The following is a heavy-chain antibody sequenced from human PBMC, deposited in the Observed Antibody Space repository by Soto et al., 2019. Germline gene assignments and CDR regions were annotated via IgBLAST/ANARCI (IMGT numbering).Heavy chain of an antibody. CDR1: GGTFSSYA. J-gene: IGHJ4*02. Sequence: QVQLVQSGAEVKKPGSSVKVSCKASGGTFSSYAISWVRQAPGQGLEWMGGIIPIFGTADYAQKFQGRVTSTAYESTSTGNMELSSLRSEDTAVYYCASHYDSSGYYYRGLDYWGQGTLVTVSS. D-gene: IGHD3-22*01. CDR2: IIPIFGTA. CDR3: ASHYDSSGYYYRGLDY. V-gene: IGHV1-69*12.